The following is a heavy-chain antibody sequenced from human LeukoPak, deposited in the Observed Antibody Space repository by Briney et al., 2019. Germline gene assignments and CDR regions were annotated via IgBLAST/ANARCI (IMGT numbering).Heavy chain of an antibody. D-gene: IGHD3-3*01. CDR1: GGTFSSYA. CDR3: ARDWDESEIWSPHSIYYFDY. V-gene: IGHV1-69*05. CDR2: IIHIYGTA. J-gene: IGHJ4*02. Sequence: GASVKVSCQASGGTFSSYAISWVRQAPGQGLEWMGWIIHIYGTANYAQKFQGRVTITTDESTSTAYMELSSLRSEDTAVYYCARDWDESEIWSPHSIYYFDYWGQGTLVTVSS.